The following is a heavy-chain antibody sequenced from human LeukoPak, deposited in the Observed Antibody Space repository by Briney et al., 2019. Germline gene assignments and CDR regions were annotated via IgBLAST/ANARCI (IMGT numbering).Heavy chain of an antibody. CDR2: IYTSGSA. J-gene: IGHJ6*02. Sequence: PSETLSLTCTVSGGSISSYYWSWIRQPAGGGLEWIGHIYTSGSANYNPSLKSRVTISVDTSKNQFSLKLSSVTAADTAVYYCARVILGGYNNGQRGSVYYGMDVWGQGTTVTVSS. CDR3: ARVILGGYNNGQRGSVYYGMDV. V-gene: IGHV4-4*07. CDR1: GGSISSYY. D-gene: IGHD5-18*01.